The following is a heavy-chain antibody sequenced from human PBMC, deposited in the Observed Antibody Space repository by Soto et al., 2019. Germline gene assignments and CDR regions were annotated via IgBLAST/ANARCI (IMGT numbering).Heavy chain of an antibody. D-gene: IGHD6-13*01. V-gene: IGHV4-39*01. CDR1: GGSISSSSYY. CDR2: IYYSGST. Sequence: QLQLQESGPGLVKPSETLSLTCTVSGGSISSSSYYWGWIRQPPGKGLEWIGSIYYSGSTYYNPSLKSRVTISVDTSKNQFSLKLSSVTAADTAVYYCARQNRYSSLYYYYGMDVWGQGTTVTVSS. J-gene: IGHJ6*02. CDR3: ARQNRYSSLYYYYGMDV.